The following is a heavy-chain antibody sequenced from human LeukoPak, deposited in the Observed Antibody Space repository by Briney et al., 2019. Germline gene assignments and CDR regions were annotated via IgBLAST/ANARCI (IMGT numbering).Heavy chain of an antibody. CDR3: ARGRKPGPGIAAAGTSDAFDI. Sequence: PGGSLRLSCAASGFTFSSYAMSWVRQAPGKGLEWVSAISGSGGSTYYADSVKGRFAISRDNAKNSLYLQMNSLRAEDTAVYYCARGRKPGPGIAAAGTSDAFDIWGQGTMVTVSS. CDR2: ISGSGGST. J-gene: IGHJ3*02. CDR1: GFTFSSYA. V-gene: IGHV3-23*01. D-gene: IGHD6-13*01.